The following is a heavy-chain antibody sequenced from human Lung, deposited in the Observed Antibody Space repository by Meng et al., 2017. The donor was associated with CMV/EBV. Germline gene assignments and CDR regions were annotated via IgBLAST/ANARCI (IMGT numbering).Heavy chain of an antibody. D-gene: IGHD3-22*01. CDR1: GDNVSSHSAA. CDR2: TYYRSKWYN. Sequence: SQTLSLTCAISGDNVSSHSAAWNWIRQSPSRGLEWLGRTYYRSKWYNDFAPSVKSRITFNPDTSKNQLSLHLTSVTPEDTAVYYCARDLNYYYSSGNYYVGWLDPWGQGTLVTVSS. CDR3: ARDLNYYYSSGNYYVGWLDP. J-gene: IGHJ5*02. V-gene: IGHV6-1*01.